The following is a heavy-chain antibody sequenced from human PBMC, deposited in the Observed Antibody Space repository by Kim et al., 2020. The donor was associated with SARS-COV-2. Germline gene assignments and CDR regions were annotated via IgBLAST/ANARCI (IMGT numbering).Heavy chain of an antibody. D-gene: IGHD3-10*01. CDR3: AGDRSPSLKFDY. Sequence: NYNPSLKSRVTISVDTSKNQFSLKLSSVTAADTAVYYCAGDRSPSLKFDYWGQGTLVTVSS. J-gene: IGHJ4*02. V-gene: IGHV4-59*01.